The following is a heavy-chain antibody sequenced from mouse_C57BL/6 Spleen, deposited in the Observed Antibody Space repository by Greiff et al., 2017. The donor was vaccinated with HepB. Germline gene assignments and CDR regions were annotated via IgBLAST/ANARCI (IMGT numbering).Heavy chain of an antibody. Sequence: VQLVESGPGLVAPSQSLSITCTVSGFSLTSYAISWVRQPPGKGLEWLGVIWTGGGTNYNSALKSRLSISKDNSKSQVFLKMNSLQTDDTARYYCARKHSSGYVGYFDVWGTGTTVTVSS. V-gene: IGHV2-9-1*01. D-gene: IGHD3-2*02. CDR1: GFSLTSYA. CDR3: ARKHSSGYVGYFDV. CDR2: IWTGGGT. J-gene: IGHJ1*03.